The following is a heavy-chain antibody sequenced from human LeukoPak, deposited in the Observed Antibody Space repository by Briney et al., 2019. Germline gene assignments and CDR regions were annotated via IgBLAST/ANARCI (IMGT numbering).Heavy chain of an antibody. CDR3: ARDSLSRWELLYFDY. Sequence: TSETLSLTCTVSGGSISSYYWSWIRQPAGKGLEWIGRIYTSGSTNYNPSLKSRVTMSVDTSKNQFSLKLSSVTAADTAVYYCARDSLSRWELLYFDYWGQGTLVTVSS. CDR1: GGSISSYY. J-gene: IGHJ4*02. CDR2: IYTSGST. D-gene: IGHD1-26*01. V-gene: IGHV4-4*07.